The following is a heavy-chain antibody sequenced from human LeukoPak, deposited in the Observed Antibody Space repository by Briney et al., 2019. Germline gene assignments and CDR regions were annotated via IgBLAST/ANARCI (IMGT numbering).Heavy chain of an antibody. V-gene: IGHV4-59*01. Sequence: SETLSLTCTVSGGSFTSYYWSWIRQPPGKGLEWIGHIYYTGTTKSHPSLKSRVIISVDTSKNQFSLTLSSVTPADTLVYYSARGRSRGRNYYDSSGFYDQPYFDYWGQGTLVTVSS. CDR1: GGSFTSYY. D-gene: IGHD3-22*01. J-gene: IGHJ4*02. CDR2: IYYTGTT. CDR3: ARGRSRGRNYYDSSGFYDQPYFDY.